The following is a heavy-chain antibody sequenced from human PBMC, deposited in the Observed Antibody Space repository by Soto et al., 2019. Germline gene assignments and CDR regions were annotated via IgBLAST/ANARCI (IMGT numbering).Heavy chain of an antibody. J-gene: IGHJ4*02. Sequence: EVLLLESGGGLVQPGGSLRLSCAASGFTFSSYAMSWVRQAPGKGLEWVSAISGSGGSTYYADSVKGRFTISRDNSKNMLYLQMNSLRAEDTAVYYCARRSSGWYFDYWGQGTLVTVSS. V-gene: IGHV3-23*01. CDR3: ARRSSGWYFDY. D-gene: IGHD6-19*01. CDR2: ISGSGGST. CDR1: GFTFSSYA.